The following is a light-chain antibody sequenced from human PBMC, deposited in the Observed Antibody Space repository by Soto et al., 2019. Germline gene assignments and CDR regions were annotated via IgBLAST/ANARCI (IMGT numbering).Light chain of an antibody. CDR3: SSYTSSSTRHVV. CDR2: DVS. V-gene: IGLV2-14*01. J-gene: IGLJ2*01. Sequence: QSALTQPASVSGSPGQSITISCTGTSSDVGVYNYVSWYQQHPGKAPKLMIYDVSNRPSVVSNRFSGSKSGNTACLTISGLQAEDEADYYCSSYTSSSTRHVVFGGGTKLTVL. CDR1: SSDVGVYNY.